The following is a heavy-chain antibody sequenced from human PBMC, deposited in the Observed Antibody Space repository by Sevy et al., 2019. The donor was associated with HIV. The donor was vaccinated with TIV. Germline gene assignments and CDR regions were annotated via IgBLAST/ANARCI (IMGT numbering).Heavy chain of an antibody. CDR2: INNVGSST. J-gene: IGHJ4*02. V-gene: IGHV3-74*01. D-gene: IGHD4-4*01. CDR1: GFTFSSYW. CDR3: ARDPSYSNYAFDY. Sequence: GGSLRLSCAASGFTFSSYWMHWVRQAPGKGLVWVSRINNVGSSTSYSDSVKGRFTISRDNAKNTLYLQMNSLRAEDTAVYYCARDPSYSNYAFDYWGQGTLVTVSS.